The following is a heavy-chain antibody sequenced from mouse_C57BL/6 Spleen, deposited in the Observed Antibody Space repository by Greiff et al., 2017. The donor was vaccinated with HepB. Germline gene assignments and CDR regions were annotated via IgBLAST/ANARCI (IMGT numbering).Heavy chain of an antibody. CDR2: IDPANGNT. CDR3: ARRDDYDGYFDY. D-gene: IGHD2-4*01. V-gene: IGHV14-3*01. J-gene: IGHJ2*01. Sequence: VHVKQSVAELVRPGASVKLSCTASGFNIKNTYMHWVKQRPEQGLEWIGRIDPANGNTKYAPKFQGKATITADTSSNTAYLQLSSLTSEDTAIYYCARRDDYDGYFDYWGQGTTLTVSS. CDR1: GFNIKNTY.